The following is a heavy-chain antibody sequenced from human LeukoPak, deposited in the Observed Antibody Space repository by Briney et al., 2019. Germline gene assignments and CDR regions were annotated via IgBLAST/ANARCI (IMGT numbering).Heavy chain of an antibody. CDR2: IYYSGTT. J-gene: IGHJ4*02. CDR1: GGSISSSSHN. CDR3: ARHDRIIASPLV. V-gene: IGHV4-39*01. D-gene: IGHD6-13*01. Sequence: SETLSLTCIVSGGSISSSSHNWGWIRQPPGKGLEWIGSIYYSGTTYYNPSLKSRLTISIDTSKNQFSLKLSSVTAVDTAVYYCARHDRIIASPLVWGQGILVTVSS.